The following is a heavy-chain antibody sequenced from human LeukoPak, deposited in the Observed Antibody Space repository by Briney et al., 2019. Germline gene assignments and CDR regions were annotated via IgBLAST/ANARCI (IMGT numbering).Heavy chain of an antibody. D-gene: IGHD4-17*01. CDR1: GFTFSSYA. Sequence: GRSLRLSCAASGFTFSSYAMHWVRQAPGKGLEWVALISYDGNNKYYADSVKGRFTISRDNSKNRLDLQMDSLRAEDTAVYYCARDPSGGDYVFLTWWFDPWGQGTLVTVSS. CDR3: ARDPSGGDYVFLTWWFDP. J-gene: IGHJ5*02. CDR2: ISYDGNNK. V-gene: IGHV3-30-3*01.